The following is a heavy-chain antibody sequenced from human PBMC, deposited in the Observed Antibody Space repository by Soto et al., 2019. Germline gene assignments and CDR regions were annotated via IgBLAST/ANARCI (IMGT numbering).Heavy chain of an antibody. Sequence: PWGSLRLSYVASGFSLRDYAGNRVRQAQGKGLEWVSFISSDSRTIYYADSVEGRFTVSRDNARNSVSLQMDSLRDEDAAVYYCARIKLVEWFFINVAVYDMDVWGQGTPVTVSS. CDR1: GFSLRDYA. V-gene: IGHV3-48*02. J-gene: IGHJ6*02. D-gene: IGHD3-3*01. CDR3: ARIKLVEWFFINVAVYDMDV. CDR2: ISSDSRTI.